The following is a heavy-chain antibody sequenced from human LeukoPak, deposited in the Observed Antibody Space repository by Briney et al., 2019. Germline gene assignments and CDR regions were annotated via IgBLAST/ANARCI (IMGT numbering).Heavy chain of an antibody. CDR1: GYTFTSND. J-gene: IGHJ4*02. Sequence: ASVKVSSKASGYTFTSNDINWVRQATGQGLEWMGWMNPNSGNTVYAQKFQGRVTMTRNTAISTASMELSSLRSEDTAVYYCARPKSKYDSSGYYPLDYWGQGTLVTVSS. CDR3: ARPKSKYDSSGYYPLDY. D-gene: IGHD3-22*01. V-gene: IGHV1-8*01. CDR2: MNPNSGNT.